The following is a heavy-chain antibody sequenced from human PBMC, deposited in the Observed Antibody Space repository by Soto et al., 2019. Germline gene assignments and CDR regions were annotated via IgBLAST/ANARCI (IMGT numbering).Heavy chain of an antibody. CDR3: ARVDCGGDCYSGYYYYGMDV. D-gene: IGHD2-21*02. CDR2: IKQDGSEK. J-gene: IGHJ6*02. CDR1: GFTFSSYW. Sequence: PGGSLRLSCAASGFTFSSYWMSWVRQAPGKGLEWVANIKQDGSEKYYVDSVKGRFTISRDNAKNPLYLQMNSLRAEDTAVYYCARVDCGGDCYSGYYYYGMDVWGQGTTVTVSS. V-gene: IGHV3-7*05.